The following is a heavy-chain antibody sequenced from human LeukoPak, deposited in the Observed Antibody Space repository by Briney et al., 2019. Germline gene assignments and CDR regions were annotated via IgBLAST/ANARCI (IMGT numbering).Heavy chain of an antibody. CDR1: GFTFNSFA. Sequence: GGSLRLSCAASGFTFNSFAMAWVRQAPGKGLECVSAISDNGDRTFYGDSVKGRFTISRDESKSTLYLQMNGLTAEDTAFYYCAKAELGVDTFFDYWGQGTLVTVSS. D-gene: IGHD3-3*01. CDR3: AKAELGVDTFFDY. CDR2: ISDNGDRT. V-gene: IGHV3-23*01. J-gene: IGHJ4*02.